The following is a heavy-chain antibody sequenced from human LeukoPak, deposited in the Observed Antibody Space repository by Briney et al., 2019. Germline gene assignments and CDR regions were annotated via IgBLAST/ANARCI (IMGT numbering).Heavy chain of an antibody. V-gene: IGHV3-7*01. CDR1: GFTFSNYW. CDR3: AREIYYYDSSGYHH. Sequence: GGSLRLSCAASGFTFSNYWMSWVRQAPGKGLEWVANIKEDGSEKYYVDSVKGRFTISRDNAKNSLYPQMNSLRAEDTAVYYCAREIYYYDSSGYHHWGQGTLVTISS. J-gene: IGHJ5*02. CDR2: IKEDGSEK. D-gene: IGHD3-22*01.